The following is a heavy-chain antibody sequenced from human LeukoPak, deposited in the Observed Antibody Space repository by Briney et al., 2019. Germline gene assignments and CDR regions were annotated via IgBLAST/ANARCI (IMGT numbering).Heavy chain of an antibody. Sequence: SETLSLTCTVSGGSISGSSYYWGWIRQPPGKGLEWIGSIYYSGSTYYNPSLKSRVTISVDTSKNQFSLKLNSVTAADTAVYYCARGAAGYSYGWGQGTLVTVSS. CDR2: IYYSGST. V-gene: IGHV4-39*07. CDR1: GGSISGSSYY. CDR3: ARGAAGYSYG. D-gene: IGHD5-18*01. J-gene: IGHJ4*02.